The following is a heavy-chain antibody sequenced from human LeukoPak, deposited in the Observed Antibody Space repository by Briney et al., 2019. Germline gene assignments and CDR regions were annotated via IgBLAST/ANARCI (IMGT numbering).Heavy chain of an antibody. CDR2: IHYTGST. CDR1: GDSLTRFY. CDR3: ATGWELIDH. D-gene: IGHD1-26*01. J-gene: IGHJ4*02. V-gene: IGHV4-59*01. Sequence: PSETLSLTCNVSGDSLTRFYWTWIRQAPGTGLEWIGYIHYTGSTKYNPSLKSRVTMSVDTAKKSFSLNLNSVTAADTAVYYCATGWELIDHWGQGTLITVTS.